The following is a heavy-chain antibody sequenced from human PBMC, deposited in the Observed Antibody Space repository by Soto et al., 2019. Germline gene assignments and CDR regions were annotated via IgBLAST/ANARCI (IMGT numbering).Heavy chain of an antibody. J-gene: IGHJ4*02. Sequence: GGSLRLSCAASGFTFSNYWMTWVRQAPGKGLEWVANIKEDGSEKHYVDSVKGRFTISRDNAKNSLYLQMNSLRVEDTAVYFCSRDVVVGAKALNYWGQGALVTVSS. CDR3: SRDVVVGAKALNY. D-gene: IGHD2-15*01. CDR2: IKEDGSEK. CDR1: GFTFSNYW. V-gene: IGHV3-7*01.